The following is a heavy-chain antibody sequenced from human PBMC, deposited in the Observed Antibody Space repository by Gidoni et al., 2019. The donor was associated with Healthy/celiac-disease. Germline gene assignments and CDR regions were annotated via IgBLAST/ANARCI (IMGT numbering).Heavy chain of an antibody. CDR1: GSSFTSYW. J-gene: IGHJ3*02. CDR2: IYPGDSDT. V-gene: IGHV5-51*03. Sequence: ELQLVQSGAEVTKLGESLKISCTGSGSSFTSYWIGWVRQMPGKGLEWMGIIYPGDSDTRYSPSFQGQVTISADKSISTAYLQWSSLKASDTAMYYCARPQEYSSSADAFDIWGQGTMVTVSS. CDR3: ARPQEYSSSADAFDI. D-gene: IGHD6-6*01.